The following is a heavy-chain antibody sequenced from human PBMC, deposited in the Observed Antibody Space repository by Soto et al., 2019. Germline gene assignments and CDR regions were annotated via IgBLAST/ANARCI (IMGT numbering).Heavy chain of an antibody. CDR2: IYESGYT. Sequence: PSETLSLTCTVSGASVSTGAYYWGWVRQRPGKGLEWVGYIYESGYTYYNTSLKSRLTISLDRSNNQFSLGLTSVTADDTAVYYCGRGRSGQIVVFYWGQGTPVTVSS. J-gene: IGHJ4*02. CDR3: GRGRSGQIVVFY. D-gene: IGHD5-12*01. CDR1: GASVSTGAYY. V-gene: IGHV4-31*03.